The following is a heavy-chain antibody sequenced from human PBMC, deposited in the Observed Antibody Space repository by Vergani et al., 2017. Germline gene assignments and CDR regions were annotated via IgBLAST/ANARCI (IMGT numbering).Heavy chain of an antibody. D-gene: IGHD2-2*03. CDR3: ALMAIVVVPAEPDNNWFDP. CDR2: INPSDGST. CDR1: GYSFTSYY. Sequence: VQLVQSGAEVKKPGESLKISCKGSGYSFTSYYMHWVRQAPGQGLEWMGIINPSDGSTSYAQKFQGRVTMPRDTSTSTVYMELSSLRSEDTAVYYCALMAIVVVPAEPDNNWFDPWGQGTLVTVSS. J-gene: IGHJ5*02. V-gene: IGHV1-46*03.